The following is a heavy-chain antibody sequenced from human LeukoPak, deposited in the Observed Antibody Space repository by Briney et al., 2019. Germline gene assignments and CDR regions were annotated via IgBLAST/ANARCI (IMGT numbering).Heavy chain of an antibody. CDR3: ARDLGYYGSGSYYNPIDY. CDR2: ISYDGSNK. D-gene: IGHD3-10*01. J-gene: IGHJ4*02. CDR1: EFTFSSYA. Sequence: GGSLRLSCAASEFTFSSYAMHWVRQAPAKGLEWVAVISYDGSNKYYADSVKGRFTISRDNSKNTLYLQMNSLRAEDTAVYYCARDLGYYGSGSYYNPIDYWGQGTLVTVSS. V-gene: IGHV3-30-3*01.